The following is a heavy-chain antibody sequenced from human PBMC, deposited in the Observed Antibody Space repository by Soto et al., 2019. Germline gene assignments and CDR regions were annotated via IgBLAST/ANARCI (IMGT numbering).Heavy chain of an antibody. CDR3: AKDREHIVVVTGYYYGMDV. V-gene: IGHV3-30*18. CDR2: ISYDGSNK. D-gene: IGHD2-21*02. J-gene: IGHJ6*02. CDR1: GFTFSSYG. Sequence: GSLRLSCAGSGFTFSSYGMHWVRQAPGKGLEWVAVISYDGSNKYYADSVKGRFTISRDNSKNTLYLQMNSLRAEDTAVYYCAKDREHIVVVTGYYYGMDVWGQGTTVTVSS.